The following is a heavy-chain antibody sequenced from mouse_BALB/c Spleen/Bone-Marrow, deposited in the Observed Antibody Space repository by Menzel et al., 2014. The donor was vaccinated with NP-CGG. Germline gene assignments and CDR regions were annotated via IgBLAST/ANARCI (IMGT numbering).Heavy chain of an antibody. V-gene: IGHV4-1*02. D-gene: IGHD2-3*01. CDR3: ARYGYYGWLAY. J-gene: IGHJ3*01. Sequence: EVMLVESGGGLVRPGGSLKLSCTGSGFELSRYWMCWVRQAHGKGLEWIGVINPYNRKINYTPYLKERFILTRDNAKNSLYLQKIKVRAEDTSFYCSARYGYYGWLAYWGQGTLVTVSS. CDR2: INPYNRKI. CDR1: GFELSRYW.